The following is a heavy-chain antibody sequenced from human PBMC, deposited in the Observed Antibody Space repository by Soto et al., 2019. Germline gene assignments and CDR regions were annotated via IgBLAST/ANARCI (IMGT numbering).Heavy chain of an antibody. CDR1: GGSITNDY. CDR2: VYYSGTT. CDR3: AKMVGHWYFDL. V-gene: IGHV4-59*01. D-gene: IGHD2-8*01. J-gene: IGHJ2*01. Sequence: QVQLQESGPGLVKPSETLSLTCTVSGGSITNDYWSWIRQPPGKGPEWIGYVYYSGTTNFNPSLNXRVTMSVDTSKKQFSLKLKSVTPADTAVYYCAKMVGHWYFDLWGRGTLVTVSS.